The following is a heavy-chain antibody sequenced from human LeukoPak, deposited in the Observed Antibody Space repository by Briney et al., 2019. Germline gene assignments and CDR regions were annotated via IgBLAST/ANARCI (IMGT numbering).Heavy chain of an antibody. Sequence: SETLSLTCTVSGGSISSSSYYWGWIRQPPGKGLEWIGSIYYSGSTYYNPSLKSRVTISVDTSKNQFSLKLSSVTAADTAVYFCARVGYYYDSSGYFNYFDYWGQGTLVTVSS. CDR2: IYYSGST. D-gene: IGHD3-22*01. J-gene: IGHJ4*02. V-gene: IGHV4-39*07. CDR1: GGSISSSSYY. CDR3: ARVGYYYDSSGYFNYFDY.